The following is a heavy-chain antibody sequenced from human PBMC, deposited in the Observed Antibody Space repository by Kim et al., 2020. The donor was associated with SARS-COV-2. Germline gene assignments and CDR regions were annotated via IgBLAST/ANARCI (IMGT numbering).Heavy chain of an antibody. Sequence: YNDYAVSVKSRITINPDTSKNQFSLQLNSVTPEGTAVYYCARSSARRFDYWGQGTLVTVSS. V-gene: IGHV6-1*01. D-gene: IGHD6-6*01. J-gene: IGHJ4*02. CDR3: ARSSARRFDY. CDR2: YN.